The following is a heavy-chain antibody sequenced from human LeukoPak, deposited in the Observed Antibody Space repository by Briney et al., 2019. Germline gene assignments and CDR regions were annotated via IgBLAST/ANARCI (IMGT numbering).Heavy chain of an antibody. J-gene: IGHJ4*02. CDR2: IKQDGSEK. CDR1: GFTFSSYW. D-gene: IGHD1-26*01. CDR3: ASSGSYWILFDY. V-gene: IGHV3-7*01. Sequence: GGSLRLSCAASGFTFSSYWMSWVRQAPGKGLEWVANIKQDGSEKYYVDSVKGRFTISRDNAKNSLCLQMNSLRAEDTAVYYCASSGSYWILFDYWGQGTLVTVSS.